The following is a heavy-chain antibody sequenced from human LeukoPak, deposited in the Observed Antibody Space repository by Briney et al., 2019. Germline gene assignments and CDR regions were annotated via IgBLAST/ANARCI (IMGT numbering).Heavy chain of an antibody. Sequence: SETLSLTCTVSGASISSYYWSWIRQPAGKGLEWIGRIYTSGSTNYNPSLQSRVTMSVDTSRNQFSLRLSSVTAADTAVYYCARLYNGYDQAFDSWGQGLLVTVSS. CDR3: ARLYNGYDQAFDS. CDR2: IYTSGST. V-gene: IGHV4-4*07. J-gene: IGHJ4*02. CDR1: GASISSYY. D-gene: IGHD5-12*01.